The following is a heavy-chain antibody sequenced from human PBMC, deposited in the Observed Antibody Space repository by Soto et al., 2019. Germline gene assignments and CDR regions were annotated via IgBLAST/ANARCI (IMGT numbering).Heavy chain of an antibody. J-gene: IGHJ4*02. D-gene: IGHD6-19*01. V-gene: IGHV3-13*01. Sequence: EVQLVESGGGLVQPGGSLRLSCAASGCTFSSYDMHWVRQTAGKGLEWVAAIGTTGDAYYPGSATGRFTISRENAKNSLYLQMNNLRVGDTAVYFCAGGRSGWYAEFDFWGQGTQVTVSS. CDR1: GCTFSSYD. CDR2: IGTTGDA. CDR3: AGGRSGWYAEFDF.